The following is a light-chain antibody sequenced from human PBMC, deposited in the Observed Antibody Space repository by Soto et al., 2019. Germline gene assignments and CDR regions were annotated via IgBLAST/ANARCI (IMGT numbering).Light chain of an antibody. J-gene: IGLJ1*01. CDR2: EVN. Sequence: QSVLAQPSSVSGSPGQSITISCTGTSTDVGGYNYVSWYQHHPGKGPKLIIYEVNNRPSGVSDRFSGSKSGNKASLTISNLEAEDESDYYCGSYTSTDTPLVFGPGTKVTVL. CDR3: GSYTSTDTPLV. CDR1: STDVGGYNY. V-gene: IGLV2-14*01.